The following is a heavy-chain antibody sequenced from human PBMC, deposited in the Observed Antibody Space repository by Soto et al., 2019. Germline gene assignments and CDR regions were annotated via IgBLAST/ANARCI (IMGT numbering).Heavy chain of an antibody. CDR1: GYSFTSYW. Sequence: GESLKISCKGSGYSFTSYWIGWVRQMPGKGLEWMGIIYPGDSDTRYSQSIQGQVTISAAKSISTAYLQWSSLKASDTAMYYCARHPTPRGCSYGYWYFDLWGRGTLVTVSS. D-gene: IGHD5-18*01. CDR3: ARHPTPRGCSYGYWYFDL. CDR2: IYPGDSDT. V-gene: IGHV5-51*01. J-gene: IGHJ2*01.